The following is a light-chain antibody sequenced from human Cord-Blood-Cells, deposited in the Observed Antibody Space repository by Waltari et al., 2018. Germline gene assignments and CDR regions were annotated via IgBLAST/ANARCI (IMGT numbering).Light chain of an antibody. CDR3: CSYAGNYTWV. V-gene: IGLV2-11*01. Sequence: QSALTQPRPVSGSPGQSVTISCTATSSDVGCYNYVSWYQQQHVKAPTLMIYDVSKRPSGVPNRFSGSKATNMASLTISGLHATDEADYYCCSYAGNYTWVFGGQNRLTVL. CDR1: SSDVGCYNY. CDR2: DVS. J-gene: IGLJ3*02.